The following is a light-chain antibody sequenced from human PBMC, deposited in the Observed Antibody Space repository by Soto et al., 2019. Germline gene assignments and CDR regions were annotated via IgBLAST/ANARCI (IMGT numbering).Light chain of an antibody. J-gene: IGLJ1*01. Sequence: QSALTQPRSVSGSPGQSVTISCTGTSSDVGLYDYVSWYHQHPGKAPKLLIYDVTKRPSGVPDRFSGSKSDNTASLTISGLQAEDEGDYYCCSSSGSYTYVFGIGTKVNVL. CDR3: CSSSGSYTYV. V-gene: IGLV2-11*01. CDR1: SSDVGLYDY. CDR2: DVT.